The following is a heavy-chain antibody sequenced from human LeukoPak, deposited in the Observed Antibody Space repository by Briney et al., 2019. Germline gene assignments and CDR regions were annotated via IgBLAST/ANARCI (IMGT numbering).Heavy chain of an antibody. CDR3: ARDAGDSSGYPNY. J-gene: IGHJ4*02. V-gene: IGHV1-2*02. CDR1: GYTFTGYY. D-gene: IGHD3-22*01. Sequence: ASVKVSCKASGYTFTGYYMHWVRQAPGQGLEWMGWINPNSGGTNYAQKFQGRVTMTRDTSISTAYMELSRLRSDDTAVYYCARDAGDSSGYPNYWGQGTLVTVSS. CDR2: INPNSGGT.